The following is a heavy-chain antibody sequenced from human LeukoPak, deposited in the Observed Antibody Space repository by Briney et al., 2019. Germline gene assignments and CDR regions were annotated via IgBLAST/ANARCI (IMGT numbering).Heavy chain of an antibody. CDR1: GYTFTSYD. D-gene: IGHD3-3*01. Sequence: AASVKVSCKASGYTFTSYDINWVRHATGQGLEWMGWMSPNSGDTGYAQKFQGRVTMTRDTSTSTAYMELRSLRSDDTAVYYCAREYRFWSGSYYYYYGMDVWGQGTTVTVS. CDR2: MSPNSGDT. J-gene: IGHJ6*02. CDR3: AREYRFWSGSYYYYYGMDV. V-gene: IGHV1-8*01.